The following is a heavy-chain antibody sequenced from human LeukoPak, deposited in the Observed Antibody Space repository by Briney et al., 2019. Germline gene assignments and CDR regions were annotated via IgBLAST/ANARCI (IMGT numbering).Heavy chain of an antibody. J-gene: IGHJ4*02. CDR1: GGTFSSYA. CDR3: ARGRGYFDWSEGEFDY. Sequence: SVKVSCKASGGTFSSYAISWVRQAPGQGLEWMGGIIPIFGTANYAQKFQGRVTITADESTSTAYMELSSLRSEDTAVYYCARGRGYFDWSEGEFDYWGQGTLVIVSS. D-gene: IGHD3-9*01. V-gene: IGHV1-69*13. CDR2: IIPIFGTA.